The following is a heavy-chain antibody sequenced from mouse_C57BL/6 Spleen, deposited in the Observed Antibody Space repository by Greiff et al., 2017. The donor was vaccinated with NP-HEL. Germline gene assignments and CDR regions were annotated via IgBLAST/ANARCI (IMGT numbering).Heavy chain of an antibody. CDR2: IYPGDGDT. Sequence: VQLQQSGPELVKPGASVKISCKASGYAFSSSWMNWVKQRPGKGLEWIGRIYPGDGDTNYNGKFKGKATLTADKSSSTAYMQLSSLTSEDSAVYCCANMVTTDAYWGQGTLVTVSA. CDR3: ANMVTTDAY. CDR1: GYAFSSSW. D-gene: IGHD2-2*01. J-gene: IGHJ3*01. V-gene: IGHV1-82*01.